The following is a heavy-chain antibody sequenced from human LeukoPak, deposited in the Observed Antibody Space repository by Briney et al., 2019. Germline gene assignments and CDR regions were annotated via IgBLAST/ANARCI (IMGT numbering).Heavy chain of an antibody. CDR3: ARGGGLDV. CDR1: GFTFSSYW. V-gene: IGHV3-7*03. CDR2: INHNGNVN. Sequence: GGSLRLSCAASGFTFSSYWMDWARQAPGKGLEWVASINHNGNVNYYVDSVKGRFTISRDNAKNSLYLQMSNLRAEDTAVYFCARGGGLDVWGQGATVTVSS. D-gene: IGHD3-16*01. J-gene: IGHJ6*02.